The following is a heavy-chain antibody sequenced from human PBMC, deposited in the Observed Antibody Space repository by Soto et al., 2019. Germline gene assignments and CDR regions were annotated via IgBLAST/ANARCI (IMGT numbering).Heavy chain of an antibody. CDR3: ASKQPVLGDGFDI. CDR1: GFTLSDYY. V-gene: IGHV3-11*01. D-gene: IGHD6-13*01. Sequence: GSLRLSCAASGFTLSDYYMSWIRQAPGKGLEWVSYISSSGSTIYYADSVKGRFTISRDNAKNSLYLQMNSLRAEDTAVYYCASKQPVLGDGFDIWGQGTMVTVS. J-gene: IGHJ3*02. CDR2: ISSSGSTI.